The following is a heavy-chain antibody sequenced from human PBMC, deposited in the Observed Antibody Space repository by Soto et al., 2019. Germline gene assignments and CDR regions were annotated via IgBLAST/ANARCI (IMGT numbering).Heavy chain of an antibody. CDR1: GGSFSGYY. J-gene: IGHJ4*02. Sequence: SETLSLTCAVYGGSFSGYYWSWIRQPPGKGLEWIGKIYHSGTVNYNATLRSRVTISVDKPKNQLSLKLMSVTAADTAVYYCARDYDGFDYWGPGILVTVSS. V-gene: IGHV4-34*01. D-gene: IGHD3-16*01. CDR2: IYHSGTV. CDR3: ARDYDGFDY.